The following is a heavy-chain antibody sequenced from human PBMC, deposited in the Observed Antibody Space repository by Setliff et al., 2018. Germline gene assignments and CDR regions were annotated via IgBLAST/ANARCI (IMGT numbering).Heavy chain of an antibody. CDR2: IWDDGGKK. Sequence: PGGSLRLSCSASGFTFSSYRMHWVRQAPGKGLEWVAVIWDDGGKKYHADSVKGRFTISRDNSKNTLYLQMDSLRVEDTAVYFCARSPGWIPWFDSWGQGTLVTVSS. CDR3: ARSPGWIPWFDS. CDR1: GFTFSSYR. D-gene: IGHD5-18*01. J-gene: IGHJ5*01. V-gene: IGHV3-33*08.